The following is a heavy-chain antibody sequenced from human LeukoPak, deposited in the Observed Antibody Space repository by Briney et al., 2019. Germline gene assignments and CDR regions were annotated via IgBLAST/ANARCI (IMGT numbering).Heavy chain of an antibody. CDR1: GFTFSSYA. CDR2: ISGSGGST. Sequence: GGSLRLSCAASGFTFSSYAMSWVRQAPGKGLEWVSAISGSGGSTYYADSVKGRFTISRDNPKNTLYLQMNSLRAEDTAVYYCAKERGYSYGNRGDYWGQGTLVTVSS. D-gene: IGHD5-18*01. V-gene: IGHV3-23*01. CDR3: AKERGYSYGNRGDY. J-gene: IGHJ4*02.